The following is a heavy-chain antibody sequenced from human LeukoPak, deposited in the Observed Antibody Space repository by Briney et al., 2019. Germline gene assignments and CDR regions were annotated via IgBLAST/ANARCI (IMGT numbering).Heavy chain of an antibody. CDR1: GYTFTSYY. V-gene: IGHV1-46*01. CDR2: INPSGGST. J-gene: IGHJ6*03. CDR3: ARDPRAPYYYMDV. Sequence: ASVKVSCKASGYTFTSYYMHWVRQAPGQGLEWMGIINPSGGSTSYAQKFQGRVTMTRDMSTSTVYMELSSLRSEDTAVYYCARDPRAPYYYMDVWGKGTTVTVSS.